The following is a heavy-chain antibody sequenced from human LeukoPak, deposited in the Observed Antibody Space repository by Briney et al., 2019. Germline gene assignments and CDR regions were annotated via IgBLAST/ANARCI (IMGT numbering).Heavy chain of an antibody. CDR1: GGTFSSYA. J-gene: IGHJ4*02. CDR3: ARDEYYDILTGYLSLGY. V-gene: IGHV1-69*05. CDR2: IIPIFGTA. D-gene: IGHD3-9*01. Sequence: SVKVSCKASGGTFSSYAISLVRQAPGRGLEWMGRIIPIFGTANYAQKFQGRVTITTDESTSTAYMELSSLRSEDTAVYYCARDEYYDILTGYLSLGYWGQGTLVTVSP.